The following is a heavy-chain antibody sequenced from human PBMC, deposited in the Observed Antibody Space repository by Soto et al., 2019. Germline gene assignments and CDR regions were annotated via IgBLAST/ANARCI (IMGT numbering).Heavy chain of an antibody. V-gene: IGHV4-4*07. J-gene: IGHJ4*02. CDR2: IYTSGST. D-gene: IGHD3-10*01. CDR3: ARDLPITMVRGVITHYFDY. Sequence: SETLSLTCTVSGGSISSYYWSWILQPAGKGLEWIGRIYTSGSTNYNPSLKSRVTMSVDTSKNQFSLKLSSVTAADTAVYYCARDLPITMVRGVITHYFDYWGQATLVTVSS. CDR1: GGSISSYY.